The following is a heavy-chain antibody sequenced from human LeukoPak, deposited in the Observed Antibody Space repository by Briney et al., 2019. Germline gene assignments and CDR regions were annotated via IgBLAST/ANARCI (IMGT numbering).Heavy chain of an antibody. CDR3: AKDSRGWWDYYDSSGPDY. CDR2: ISDHESGSNE. CDR1: GFTFSSYA. Sequence: GGSLRLSCAASGFTFSSYAFHWVRQAPGKGLEWVALISDHESGSNEYYAASVKGRFTISRDNSKNTLYLQMNSLRAEDTAVYYCAKDSRGWWDYYDSSGPDYWGQGTLVTVSS. J-gene: IGHJ4*02. V-gene: IGHV3-30-3*01. D-gene: IGHD3-22*01.